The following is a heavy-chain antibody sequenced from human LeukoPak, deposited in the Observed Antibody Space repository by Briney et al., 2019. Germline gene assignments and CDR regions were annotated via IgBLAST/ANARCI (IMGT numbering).Heavy chain of an antibody. Sequence: PGGPLKLSCAASGFTFRRYWMHWVRQAPGKGLVWVSRINDDGSSTSYADSVKGRFTISRDNANSSLYLQMNSLRAEDTAVYFCARLSVSITRRFDLWGQGTLVTVSS. CDR1: GFTFRRYW. CDR3: ARLSVSITRRFDL. D-gene: IGHD3-3*01. J-gene: IGHJ5*02. V-gene: IGHV3-74*01. CDR2: INDDGSST.